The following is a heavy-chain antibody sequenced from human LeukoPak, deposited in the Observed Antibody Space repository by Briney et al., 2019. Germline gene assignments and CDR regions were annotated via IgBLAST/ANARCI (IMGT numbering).Heavy chain of an antibody. CDR1: GGSISSYY. CDR3: ARGLRGYSYGN. CDR2: IYYSGGT. D-gene: IGHD5-18*01. Sequence: SETLSLTCTVSGGSISSYYWSWIRQPPGKGLEWIGYIYYSGGTNYNPSLKSRVTVSVDTSKKQFSLKLSSVTAADTAVYFCARGLRGYSYGNWGQGTLVTVSS. J-gene: IGHJ4*02. V-gene: IGHV4-59*01.